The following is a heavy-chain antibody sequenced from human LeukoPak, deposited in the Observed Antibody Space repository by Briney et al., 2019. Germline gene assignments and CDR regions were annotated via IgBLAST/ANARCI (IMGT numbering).Heavy chain of an antibody. D-gene: IGHD3-22*01. Sequence: TGGSLRLSCAASGFAFSGSAMHWVRQASGNGLEWVGRIISKADSYATAYAASVKGRFTISRDDSKNTAYLQMNSLKTEDTAVYYCARHVYDSGGFYSGMDVWGQGTTVTVSS. CDR2: IISKADSYAT. J-gene: IGHJ6*02. CDR3: ARHVYDSGGFYSGMDV. CDR1: GFAFSGSA. V-gene: IGHV3-73*01.